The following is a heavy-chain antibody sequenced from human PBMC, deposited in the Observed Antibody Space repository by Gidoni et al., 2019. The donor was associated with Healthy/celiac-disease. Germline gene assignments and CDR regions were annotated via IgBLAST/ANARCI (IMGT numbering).Heavy chain of an antibody. V-gene: IGHV2-5*02. Sequence: QITLKESGPTLVKPTQTLTLTCTFSGFSLSTSGVGVGWIRQPPGKALEWLALIYWDDDKRYSPSRKSRLTITKNTSKNQVVLTMTNMDPVDTATYYCAHSGYDILTGFNWFDPWGQGTLVTVSS. CDR1: GFSLSTSGVG. J-gene: IGHJ5*02. CDR3: AHSGYDILTGFNWFDP. CDR2: IYWDDDK. D-gene: IGHD3-9*01.